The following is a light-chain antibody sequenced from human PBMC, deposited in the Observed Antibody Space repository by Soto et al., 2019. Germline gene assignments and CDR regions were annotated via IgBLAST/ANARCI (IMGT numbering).Light chain of an antibody. V-gene: IGLV2-8*01. Sequence: QSALTQPPSASGSLGQSVTISCTGTSSDVGGYNYVSWHQQHPGKAPKLMIYEVTKRPSGVPDRFSGSKSGNTASLTVSGLQAEDEADYYCISFTSNSQWVFGGGTKLTVL. CDR1: SSDVGGYNY. J-gene: IGLJ3*02. CDR3: ISFTSNSQWV. CDR2: EVT.